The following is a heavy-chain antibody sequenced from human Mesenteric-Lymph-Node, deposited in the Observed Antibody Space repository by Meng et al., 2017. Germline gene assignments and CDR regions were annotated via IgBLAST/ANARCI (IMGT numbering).Heavy chain of an antibody. CDR3: ARDGQDYDFWSGYYKGGRGYFDY. CDR1: GFTFSSYA. CDR2: ISGSGGST. J-gene: IGHJ4*02. V-gene: IGHV3-23*01. D-gene: IGHD3-3*01. Sequence: GESLKISCAASGFTFSSYAMSWVRQAPGKGLEWVSAISGSGGSTYYADSVKGRFAISRDNSKNTLYLQMNSLRAEDTAVYYCARDGQDYDFWSGYYKGGRGYFDYWGQGTLVTVSS.